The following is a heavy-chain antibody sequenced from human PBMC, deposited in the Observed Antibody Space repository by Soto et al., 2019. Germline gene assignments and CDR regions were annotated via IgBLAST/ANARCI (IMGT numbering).Heavy chain of an antibody. CDR3: ARGQDSSSYYLPDY. J-gene: IGHJ4*02. CDR2: IIPIFGTA. D-gene: IGHD3-22*01. Sequence: ASVKVSCKTSGGTFSSHTISWVRQAPGQGLEWMGGIIPIFGTANYAQKFQGRVTITADKSTSTAYMDLSSLRSEDTAIYYCARGQDSSSYYLPDYWGPGTLGTVSS. CDR1: GGTFSSHT. V-gene: IGHV1-69*06.